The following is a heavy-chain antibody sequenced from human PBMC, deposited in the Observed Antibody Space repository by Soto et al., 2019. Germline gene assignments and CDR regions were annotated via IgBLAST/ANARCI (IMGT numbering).Heavy chain of an antibody. CDR2: INPNSGGT. CDR1: GYTFTGYY. Sequence: QVQLVQSGAEVKKPGASVKVSCKASGYTFTGYYMHWVRQAPGQGLEWMGWINPNSGGTNYAQKFQGRVTMTRDTSISTAYMELSRLRSDDTAVYYCARNGVNIVVVAAGKKRWGWFDPWGERTLVTVFS. D-gene: IGHD2-2*01. V-gene: IGHV1-2*02. CDR3: ARNGVNIVVVAAGKKRWGWFDP. J-gene: IGHJ5*02.